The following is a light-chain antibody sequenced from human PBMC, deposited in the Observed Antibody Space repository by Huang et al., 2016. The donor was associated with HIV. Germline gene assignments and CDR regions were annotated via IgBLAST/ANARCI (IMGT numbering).Light chain of an antibody. Sequence: DIQMTQSPSSLSASVGDRVTITCRASQSIISYLNWYQQKPGKAPKLLIYAASSLQSGVPSRFSGSGSGTDFTLTISSRQPEDFATYYCQQSYSTLWTFGQGTKVEIK. V-gene: IGKV1-39*01. J-gene: IGKJ1*01. CDR2: AAS. CDR1: QSIISY. CDR3: QQSYSTLWT.